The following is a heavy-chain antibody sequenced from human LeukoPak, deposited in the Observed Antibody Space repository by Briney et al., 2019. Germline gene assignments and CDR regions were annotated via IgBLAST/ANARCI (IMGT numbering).Heavy chain of an antibody. D-gene: IGHD7-27*01. J-gene: IGHJ4*02. CDR3: ARDFLRTGGLDS. V-gene: IGHV3-66*01. CDR2: IYSDGTT. CDR1: GFTVSSNY. Sequence: GGSLRPSCAASGFTVSSNYMSWVRQAPGKGLEWVSVIYSDGTTYYADSVKGRFTISRDNSKNTLYLQMNSLRAEDTAVYYCARDFLRTGGLDSWGQGTLVTVSS.